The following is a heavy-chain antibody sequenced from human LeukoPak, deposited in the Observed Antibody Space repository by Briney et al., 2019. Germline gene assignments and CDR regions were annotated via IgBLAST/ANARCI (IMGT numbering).Heavy chain of an antibody. D-gene: IGHD5-24*01. CDR1: GFKFDDYA. V-gene: IGHV3-9*01. J-gene: IGHJ4*02. Sequence: PGRSLRLSCAASGFKFDDYAMHWVRQAPGKGLEWVSGILWNSGNKGYADSVKGRFTISRDNAKYSLYLQMNSLRAEDTALYYCAKDRDGYNSGLDYWGQGTLVTVSS. CDR3: AKDRDGYNSGLDY. CDR2: ILWNSGNK.